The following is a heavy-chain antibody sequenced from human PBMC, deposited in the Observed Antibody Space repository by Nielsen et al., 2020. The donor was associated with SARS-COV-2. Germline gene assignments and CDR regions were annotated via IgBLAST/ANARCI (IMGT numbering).Heavy chain of an antibody. CDR2: IFSNDEK. Sequence: SGPTLVKPTQTLTLTCTFSGFSLSTSGMRVSWIRQPPGKALEWLAHIFSNDEKPYSTSLKSRLTISKDTSKSQVVLTMTNMDPVDTATYYCARTIPELYYDFWSGYYTGFDYWGQGTLVTVSS. J-gene: IGHJ4*02. V-gene: IGHV2-26*01. CDR1: GFSLSTSGMR. CDR3: ARTIPELYYDFWSGYYTGFDY. D-gene: IGHD3-3*01.